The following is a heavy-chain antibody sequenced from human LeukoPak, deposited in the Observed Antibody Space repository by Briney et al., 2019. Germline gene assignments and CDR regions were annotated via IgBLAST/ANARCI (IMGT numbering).Heavy chain of an antibody. D-gene: IGHD3-22*01. V-gene: IGHV3-7*03. CDR3: ARDKGDYDTSGSLFIF. Sequence: GGSLRLSCAASGFTFSRYWMSWVRQAPRKGLEWVANIKQDGSETYYVDSMKGRFTISRDNARNSLYLQMNSLRAEDTAVYYCARDKGDYDTSGSLFIFGGQGTLVTVSS. CDR1: GFTFSRYW. J-gene: IGHJ4*02. CDR2: IKQDGSET.